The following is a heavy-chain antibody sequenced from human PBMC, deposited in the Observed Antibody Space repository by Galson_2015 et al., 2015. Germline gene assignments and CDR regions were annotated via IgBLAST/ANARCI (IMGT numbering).Heavy chain of an antibody. CDR2: IWYDGSNK. Sequence: SLRLSCAASGFTFSSYGMHWVRQAPGEGLEWVAVIWYDGSNKYYADSVKGRFTISRDNSKNTLYLQMNSLRAEDTAVYYCARDFEYYYGSGNNWFDPWGQGTLVTVSP. J-gene: IGHJ5*02. CDR1: GFTFSSYG. V-gene: IGHV3-33*01. CDR3: ARDFEYYYGSGNNWFDP. D-gene: IGHD3-10*01.